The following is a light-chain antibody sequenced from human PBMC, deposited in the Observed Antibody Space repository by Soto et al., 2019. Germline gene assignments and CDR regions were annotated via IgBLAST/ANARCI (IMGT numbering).Light chain of an antibody. V-gene: IGKV3-20*01. CDR2: GAS. Sequence: EIVLTQSPGTLSLSPGERATLSCRASQSVSSNFLAWYQEKPGQAPRLLIYGASSRATGIPDRFSGSGSGTDFTLTISRLDPEDFAVYYCQHYDRAPMWTFGQGTKVDI. J-gene: IGKJ1*01. CDR3: QHYDRAPMWT. CDR1: QSVSSNF.